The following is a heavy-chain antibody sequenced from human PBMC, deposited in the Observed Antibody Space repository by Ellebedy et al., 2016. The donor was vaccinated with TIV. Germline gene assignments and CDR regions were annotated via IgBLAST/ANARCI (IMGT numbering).Heavy chain of an antibody. Sequence: ASVKVSCXASGYTFTSYDINWVRQATGQGLEWMGWMNPNSGNTGYAQKFQGRVTMTRNTSISTAYMELSSLRSEDTAVYYCARGGQWLDWGFYYYYGMDVWGQGTTVTVSS. CDR3: ARGGQWLDWGFYYYYGMDV. V-gene: IGHV1-8*01. J-gene: IGHJ6*02. CDR1: GYTFTSYD. CDR2: MNPNSGNT. D-gene: IGHD6-19*01.